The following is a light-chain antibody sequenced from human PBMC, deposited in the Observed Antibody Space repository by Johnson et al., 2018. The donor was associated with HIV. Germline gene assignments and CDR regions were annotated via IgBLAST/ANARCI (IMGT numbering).Light chain of an antibody. CDR3: GTWDSSLRAGRYC. CDR2: DNN. CDR1: SSNIGNNY. V-gene: IGLV1-51*01. Sequence: QSVLSQPPSVSAAPGQKVTISCSGSSSNIGNNYVSWYQQLPGTAPKLLIYDNNKRPSGIPDRFSGSKSGTSATLGITGLQTGDEADYYCGTWDSSLRAGRYCFGTGTKVTVL. J-gene: IGLJ1*01.